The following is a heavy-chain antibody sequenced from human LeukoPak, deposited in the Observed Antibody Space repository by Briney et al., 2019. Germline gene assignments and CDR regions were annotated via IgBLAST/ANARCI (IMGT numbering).Heavy chain of an antibody. V-gene: IGHV1-2*06. CDR3: ARDRLWFGEYYFDY. CDR2: INPNSGGT. Sequence: ASVKVSCKASGYTFTGYYMHWVRQAPGQGLEWMGRINPNSGGTNYAQKFQGRVTMTRDTSISTACMELSRLRSDDTAVYYCARDRLWFGEYYFDYWGQGTLVTVSS. J-gene: IGHJ4*02. CDR1: GYTFTGYY. D-gene: IGHD3-10*01.